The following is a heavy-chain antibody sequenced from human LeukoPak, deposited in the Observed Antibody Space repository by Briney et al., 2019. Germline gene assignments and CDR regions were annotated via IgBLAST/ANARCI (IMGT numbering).Heavy chain of an antibody. J-gene: IGHJ4*02. Sequence: SQTLSLTCAVSGDSISSGGYSWSWIRQPPGKGLEWIGYIYHSGGTYYNPSLKSRVTLSVDMSKNQLSLKVSSVTAADTAVYYCARDAGYGHYNYWGQGTLVTVPS. CDR1: GDSISSGGYS. CDR3: ARDAGYGHYNY. V-gene: IGHV4-30-2*01. CDR2: IYHSGGT. D-gene: IGHD5-18*01.